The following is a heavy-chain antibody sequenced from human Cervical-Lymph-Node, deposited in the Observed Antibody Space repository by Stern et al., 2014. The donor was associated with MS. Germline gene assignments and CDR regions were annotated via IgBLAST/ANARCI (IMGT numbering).Heavy chain of an antibody. CDR2: IIPVFGPA. V-gene: IGHV1-69*01. D-gene: IGHD2-21*01. Sequence: QLVQSGAEVKQPGSSVRVSCKASGGTFSRHGISWVRQAPGQGLEWMGGIIPVFGPANYAQKFQGRVTITADETTNTAYMELSSLRSEDTATFYCARGGGSGRVIGAYAMDVWGQGTTVTVSS. J-gene: IGHJ6*02. CDR3: ARGGGSGRVIGAYAMDV. CDR1: GGTFSRHG.